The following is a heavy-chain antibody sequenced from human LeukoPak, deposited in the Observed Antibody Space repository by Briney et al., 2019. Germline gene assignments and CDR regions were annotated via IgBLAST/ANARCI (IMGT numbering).Heavy chain of an antibody. CDR2: IYTSRAT. V-gene: IGHV4-4*07. CDR1: GGSISNYY. CDR3: ARGAGTYDILTGYYRNYFDP. Sequence: SETLSLTCTVSGGSISNYYWSWIRQPAGKGLEWLGRIYTSRATNYNPSLKSRVTMSVDTSKNQFSLKLSSVTAADTAVYYCARGAGTYDILTGYYRNYFDPWGQGTLVTVSS. D-gene: IGHD3-9*01. J-gene: IGHJ5*02.